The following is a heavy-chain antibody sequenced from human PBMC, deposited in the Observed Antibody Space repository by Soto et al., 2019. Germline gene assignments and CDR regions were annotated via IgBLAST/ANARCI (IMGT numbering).Heavy chain of an antibody. V-gene: IGHV6-1*01. Sequence: QTLSLTCAISGDSVSSDSAAWNWIRQSPSRGLEWLGRTYYRSKWYNDYAVSVNGRITINPDTSKNHFSLQLNSVTPEDTAVYYCVRSRVFIAVAGMATYYYYYGMDVWGQGTTVTVSS. J-gene: IGHJ6*02. D-gene: IGHD6-19*01. CDR3: VRSRVFIAVAGMATYYYYYGMDV. CDR1: GDSVSSDSAA. CDR2: TYYRSKWYN.